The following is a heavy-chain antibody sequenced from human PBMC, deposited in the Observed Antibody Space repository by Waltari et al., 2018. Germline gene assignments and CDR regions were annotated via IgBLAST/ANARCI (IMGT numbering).Heavy chain of an antibody. Sequence: QVQLVQSGAEVKKPGASVKVSCKASGYTFTGYYMHWVRQAPGKGLEWMGGFDPEDGETIYAQKFQGRVTMTEDTSTDTAYMELSSLRSEDTAVYYCATDPLRGYYFDYWGQGTLVTVSS. J-gene: IGHJ4*02. CDR1: GYTFTGYY. V-gene: IGHV1-24*01. D-gene: IGHD4-17*01. CDR3: ATDPLRGYYFDY. CDR2: FDPEDGET.